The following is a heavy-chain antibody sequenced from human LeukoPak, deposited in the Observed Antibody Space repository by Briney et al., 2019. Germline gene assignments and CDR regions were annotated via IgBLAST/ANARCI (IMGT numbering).Heavy chain of an antibody. CDR3: ARERSGYDILTGYFDYYYGMDV. J-gene: IGHJ6*02. CDR1: GGSICSYY. D-gene: IGHD3-9*01. V-gene: IGHV4-59*01. Sequence: SETLSLTSTVSGGSICSYYCSWIRQPPGKGLEWIGYIYYSGSTNYNPSLKSRVTISVDTSKNQFSLKLSSVTAADTAVYYCARERSGYDILTGYFDYYYGMDVCAQGTTVTVSS. CDR2: IYYSGST.